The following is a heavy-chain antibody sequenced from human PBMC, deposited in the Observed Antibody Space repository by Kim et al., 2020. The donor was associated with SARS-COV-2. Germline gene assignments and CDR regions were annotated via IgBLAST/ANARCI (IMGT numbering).Heavy chain of an antibody. Sequence: GGSLRLSCAASGFTFSSYGMHWVRQAPGKGLEWVAVISYDGSNKYYADSVKGRFTISRDNSKNTLYLQMNSLRAEDTAVYYCAKDRFGDIVVGTIFDYWGQGTLVTVSS. CDR1: GFTFSSYG. D-gene: IGHD2-21*02. CDR2: ISYDGSNK. J-gene: IGHJ4*02. CDR3: AKDRFGDIVVGTIFDY. V-gene: IGHV3-30*18.